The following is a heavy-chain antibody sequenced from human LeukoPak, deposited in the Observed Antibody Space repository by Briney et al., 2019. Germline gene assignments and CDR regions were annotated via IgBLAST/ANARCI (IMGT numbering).Heavy chain of an antibody. Sequence: ASVKVSCKASGYTFTSYDINWVRQATGQGLEWMGWMNPNSGNTGYAQKFQGRVTMTRNTSISTAYMELSSLRSEDTAVYYCARDGAAAGYYYYGIDVWGQGTTVTVSS. D-gene: IGHD6-13*01. CDR3: ARDGAAAGYYYYGIDV. V-gene: IGHV1-8*01. CDR1: GYTFTSYD. J-gene: IGHJ6*02. CDR2: MNPNSGNT.